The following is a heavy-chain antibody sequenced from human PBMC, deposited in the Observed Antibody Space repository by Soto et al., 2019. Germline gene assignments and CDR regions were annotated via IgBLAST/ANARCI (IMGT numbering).Heavy chain of an antibody. Sequence: SVKVSCKASGGTFSSYAISWVRQAPGQGLEWMGGITPIFGTANYAQKFQGRVTITADESTSTAYMELSSLRSEDTAVYYCATHYYGSGSYRNYYYGMDVWGQGTTVTVSS. D-gene: IGHD3-10*01. J-gene: IGHJ6*02. CDR3: ATHYYGSGSYRNYYYGMDV. CDR2: ITPIFGTA. CDR1: GGTFSSYA. V-gene: IGHV1-69*13.